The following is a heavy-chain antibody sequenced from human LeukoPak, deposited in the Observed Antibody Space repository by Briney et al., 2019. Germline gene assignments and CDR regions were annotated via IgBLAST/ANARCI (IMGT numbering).Heavy chain of an antibody. Sequence: SETLSLNCTVSDGSISSYHWRWMRPPPGQGLEGIRYVSYSGRTNYNPSLKRRLTIVEDTSTKQRSLELCTVTAADTAVYYCARHTVRSVASDRYYAMDGGGQGTTVTV. CDR1: DGSISSYH. CDR3: ARHTVRSVASDRYYAMDG. J-gene: IGHJ6*02. CDR2: VSYSGRT. V-gene: IGHV4-59*08. D-gene: IGHD6-19*01.